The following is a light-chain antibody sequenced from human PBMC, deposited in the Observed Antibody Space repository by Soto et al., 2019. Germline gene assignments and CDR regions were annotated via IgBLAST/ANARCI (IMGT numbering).Light chain of an antibody. CDR1: QSVSSY. CDR3: HQRSNWPLYT. Sequence: DIVLTQSPATLSLSPGDRVTLSCKASQSVSSYLAWYQQKPGQAPRLLIYDASTTATGIPARFSGSGSGTEFALTISSLEPEDFAVYYCHQRSNWPLYTFGQGTKVEIK. CDR2: DAS. V-gene: IGKV3-11*01. J-gene: IGKJ2*01.